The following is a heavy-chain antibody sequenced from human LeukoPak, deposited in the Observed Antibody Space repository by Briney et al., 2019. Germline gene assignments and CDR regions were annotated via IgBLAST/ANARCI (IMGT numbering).Heavy chain of an antibody. CDR1: GYSISTGYY. Sequence: SETLSLTCTVSGYSISTGYYWGWIRQPPGKGLEWIGSIYHSGTTYYNPSLKSRVTISVDTSKNQLSLKLSSVTAADTAVYYCARKYKDAFDIWGQGTMVTVSS. V-gene: IGHV4-38-2*02. CDR2: IYHSGTT. D-gene: IGHD1-1*01. CDR3: ARKYKDAFDI. J-gene: IGHJ3*02.